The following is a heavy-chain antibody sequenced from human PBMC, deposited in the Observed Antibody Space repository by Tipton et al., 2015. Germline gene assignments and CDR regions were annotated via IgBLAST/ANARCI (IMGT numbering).Heavy chain of an antibody. CDR3: ARATGYCSGDSCGSSSFSSFDY. CDR1: GGSISSSTYY. J-gene: IGHJ4*02. CDR2: IYYSGST. D-gene: IGHD2-15*01. Sequence: TLSLTCTVSGGSISSSTYYWGWIRQPPGKGLEWTASIYYSGSTYYNPSLKGRVTMSVDRSKNQLSLKLRSVTATDTAVYYCARATGYCSGDSCGSSSFSSFDYWGQGILVTVSS. V-gene: IGHV4-39*01.